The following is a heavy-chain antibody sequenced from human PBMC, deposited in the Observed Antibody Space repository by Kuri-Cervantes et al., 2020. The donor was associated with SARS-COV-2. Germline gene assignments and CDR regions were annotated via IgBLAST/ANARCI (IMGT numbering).Heavy chain of an antibody. J-gene: IGHJ4*02. Sequence: GESLKISCAASGFTFSSYAMHWVRQAPGKGLEYVSAISSNGGSTYYANSVKGRFTISRDNSKNTLYLQMGSLRAEDMAVYYCAREIVLMESYFDYWGQGTLVTVSS. V-gene: IGHV3-64*01. CDR1: GFTFSSYA. CDR2: ISSNGGST. D-gene: IGHD2-8*01. CDR3: AREIVLMESYFDY.